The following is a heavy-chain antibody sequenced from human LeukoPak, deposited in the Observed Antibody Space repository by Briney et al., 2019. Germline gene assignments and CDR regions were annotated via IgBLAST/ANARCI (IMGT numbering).Heavy chain of an antibody. V-gene: IGHV3-64*01. CDR3: AKEIDTSGYSPFDY. D-gene: IGHD3-22*01. CDR2: ISSNGGST. Sequence: GGSLRLSCAASGFTFSSYAMHWVRQAPGKGLEYVSAISSNGGSTYYANSVKGRFTISRDNSKNTLYLQMNSLRAEDTAVYYCAKEIDTSGYSPFDYWGQGTLVTVSS. CDR1: GFTFSSYA. J-gene: IGHJ4*02.